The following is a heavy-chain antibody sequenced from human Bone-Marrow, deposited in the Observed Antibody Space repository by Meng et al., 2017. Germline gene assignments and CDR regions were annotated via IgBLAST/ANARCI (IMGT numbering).Heavy chain of an antibody. D-gene: IGHD1-1*01. CDR3: NWNDFGDY. J-gene: IGHJ4*02. CDR2: IKSKTDGETP. Sequence: LGVGGGGFVRPGGSLVLSCAASGFNFINAWMSWVRQAPGRGLEWVARIKSKTDGETPDYAAPVKGRFTISRDDSKNTLYLQMHSLKTEDTAVYYCNWNDFGDYWGQGALVTVSS. V-gene: IGHV3-15*01. CDR1: GFNFINAW.